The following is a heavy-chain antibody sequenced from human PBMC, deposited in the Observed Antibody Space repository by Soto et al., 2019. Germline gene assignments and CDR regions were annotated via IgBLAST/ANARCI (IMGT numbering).Heavy chain of an antibody. CDR1: GRNFSSYA. D-gene: IGHD1-7*01. CDR3: ARDHASLELRADAFDI. J-gene: IGHJ3*02. V-gene: IGHV1-69*13. CDR2: IIPIFGRA. Sequence: SSVKVSCKASGRNFSSYAISWVRPAPGQGLEWMGGIIPIFGRASYAQKFQGRVTISADQSTSTAYMELSSRRSEDPAVYYCARDHASLELRADAFDIWGQ.